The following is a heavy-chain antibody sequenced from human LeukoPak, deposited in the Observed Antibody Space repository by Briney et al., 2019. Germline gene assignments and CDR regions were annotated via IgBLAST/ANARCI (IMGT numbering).Heavy chain of an antibody. D-gene: IGHD3-3*01. CDR2: IIPILGIA. V-gene: IGHV1-69*04. J-gene: IGHJ2*01. Sequence: SVKVSCKTSRTTFSSYSISWVRQAPGQGLEWMRRIIPILGIANYAQKFQGRVTITADKSTNTAYMELSSLESEDTAVYYCARDPTLTAIQRPHFDLWGRGTLVTVSA. CDR3: ARDPTLTAIQRPHFDL. CDR1: RTTFSSYS.